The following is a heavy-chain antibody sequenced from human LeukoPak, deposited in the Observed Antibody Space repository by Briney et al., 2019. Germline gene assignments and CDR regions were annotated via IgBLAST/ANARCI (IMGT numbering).Heavy chain of an antibody. CDR2: IYYSGST. Sequence: SSETLSLTCTVSGGSISSYYWSWIRQPPGKGLEWIGYIYYSGSTNYNPSLKSRVTISVDTSKNQFSLKLSSVTAADTAVYYCARVIYSYGYRYFDYWGQGTLVTVSS. CDR3: ARVIYSYGYRYFDY. CDR1: GGSISSYY. J-gene: IGHJ4*02. V-gene: IGHV4-59*01. D-gene: IGHD5-18*01.